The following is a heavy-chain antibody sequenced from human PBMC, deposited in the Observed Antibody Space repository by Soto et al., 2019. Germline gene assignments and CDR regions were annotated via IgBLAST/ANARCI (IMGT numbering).Heavy chain of an antibody. J-gene: IGHJ4*02. CDR1: GGSFSGYY. Sequence: SETLSLTCAVYGGSFSGYYWIWVRQNPGKGLEWIGHIYHSGRTYYNPSLKSRVTISVDTSKNQFSLNLSSVTAADTAVYYCARWVEVSLDYFDSWGQGTPVTVYS. D-gene: IGHD2-15*01. V-gene: IGHV4-34*09. CDR2: IYHSGRT. CDR3: ARWVEVSLDYFDS.